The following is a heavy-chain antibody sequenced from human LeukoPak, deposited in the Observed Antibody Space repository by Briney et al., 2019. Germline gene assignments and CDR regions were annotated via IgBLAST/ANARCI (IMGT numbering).Heavy chain of an antibody. CDR2: INPSGGST. CDR3: ARGTHCTNGVCPTGDYYMDV. CDR1: GYTFTSYG. Sequence: GASVKVSCKASGYTFTSYGISWVRQAPGQGLEWMGIINPSGGSTSYAQKFQGRVTMTRDTSTSTVYMELSSLRSEDTAVYYCARGTHCTNGVCPTGDYYMDVWGKGTTVTVSS. J-gene: IGHJ6*03. V-gene: IGHV1-46*01. D-gene: IGHD2-8*01.